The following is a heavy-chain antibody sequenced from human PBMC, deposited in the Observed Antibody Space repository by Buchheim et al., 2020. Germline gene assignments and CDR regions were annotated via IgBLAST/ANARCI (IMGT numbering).Heavy chain of an antibody. V-gene: IGHV1-2*04. CDR1: GYTFTGYY. CDR2: INPNSGGT. Sequence: QVQLVQSGAEVKKPGASVKVSCKASGYTFTGYYMHWVRQAPGQGLEWMGWINPNSGGTNYAQKFQGWVTMTGDTSISTAYMELSRLRSDDTAVYYCARGKDSSSWWGSEYYYYMDVWGKGTT. D-gene: IGHD6-13*01. J-gene: IGHJ6*03. CDR3: ARGKDSSSWWGSEYYYYMDV.